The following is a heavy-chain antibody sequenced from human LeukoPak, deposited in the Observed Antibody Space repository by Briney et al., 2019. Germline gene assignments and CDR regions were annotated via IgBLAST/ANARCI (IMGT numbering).Heavy chain of an antibody. V-gene: IGHV4-59*01. J-gene: IGHJ5*02. Sequence: PETLSLTCTVSGGSNSSYYWSWIRQPPGKGLDGMGDIYYSGSTNYNPSLKSRVTISVDTSKNQFSLKLSSVTAADTAVYYCARGRYSAGDNWFDPWGQGTLVTVSS. CDR1: GGSNSSYY. D-gene: IGHD3-9*01. CDR3: ARGRYSAGDNWFDP. CDR2: IYYSGST.